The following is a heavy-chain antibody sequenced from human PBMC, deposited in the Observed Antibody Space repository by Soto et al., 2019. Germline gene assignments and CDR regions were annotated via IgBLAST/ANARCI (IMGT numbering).Heavy chain of an antibody. D-gene: IGHD1-7*01. V-gene: IGHV1-3*01. Sequence: QVQLVQSGAEVKKPGASVKVSCKASGYTFTSYAMHWVRQAPGQRLEWMGWINAGNGNTKYSQKFQGRVTITRDTSASRAYMELSSLRSEDTAVYYCASTRYNWNYGDNWFDPWGQGTLVTVSA. CDR2: INAGNGNT. CDR1: GYTFTSYA. J-gene: IGHJ5*02. CDR3: ASTRYNWNYGDNWFDP.